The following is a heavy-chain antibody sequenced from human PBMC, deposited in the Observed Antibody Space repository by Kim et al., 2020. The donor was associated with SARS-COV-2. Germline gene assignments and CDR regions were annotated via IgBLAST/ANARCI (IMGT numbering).Heavy chain of an antibody. CDR2: PDTDGRIT. D-gene: IGHD3-3*02. Sequence: GGSLRLSCVASGFTFSNYWMHWVRQAPGKGLVWVARPDTDGRITNYADFVEGRFTISRDNARDTLYLQLNSLRVEDTAVYYCSKDLSGRQDICGQGTMVT. J-gene: IGHJ3*02. V-gene: IGHV3-74*01. CDR1: GFTFSNYW. CDR3: SKDLSGRQDI.